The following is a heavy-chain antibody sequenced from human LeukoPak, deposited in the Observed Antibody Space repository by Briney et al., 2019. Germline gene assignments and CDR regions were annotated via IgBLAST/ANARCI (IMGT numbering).Heavy chain of an antibody. CDR3: ARVSGYSFDC. V-gene: IGHV4-39*07. CDR1: GGSISSSSYY. CDR2: IYYSGST. Sequence: SETLSLTCTVSGGSISSSSYYWGWIRQPPGKGLEWIGSIYYSGSTYYNPSLKSRVTISVDTSKNQFSLKLSSVTAADTAVYYCARVSGYSFDCWGQGTLVTVSS. J-gene: IGHJ4*02. D-gene: IGHD6-25*01.